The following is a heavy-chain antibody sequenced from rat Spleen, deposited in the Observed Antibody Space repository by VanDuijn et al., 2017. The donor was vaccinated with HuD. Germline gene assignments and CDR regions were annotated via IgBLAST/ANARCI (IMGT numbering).Heavy chain of an antibody. J-gene: IGHJ2*01. Sequence: VQLKESGPGLVQPSQTLSLTCTVSGFSLTDYSVHWVRQPPGKGLEWMGVIWNGGSTAYNSLLKSRLSISRDTSKSQVFLKMNSLQTEDTATYYCARANRDSYAHFDHWGQGVMVTVSS. CDR3: ARANRDSYAHFDH. D-gene: IGHD1-12*01. CDR1: GFSLTDYS. V-gene: IGHV2S63*01. CDR2: IWNGGST.